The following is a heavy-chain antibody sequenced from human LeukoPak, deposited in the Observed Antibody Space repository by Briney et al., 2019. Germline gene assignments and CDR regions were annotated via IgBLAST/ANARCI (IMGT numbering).Heavy chain of an antibody. J-gene: IGHJ4*02. Sequence: SVKVSCKASGGTFSSYAISWVRQAPGQGLEWVGGIILIFGTANYAQKFQGRVTITADESTNTAYMELSSLRSEDAAVYYCARGEVPPHYFDYWGQGTLVTVSS. CDR3: ARGEVPPHYFDY. V-gene: IGHV1-69*13. CDR1: GGTFSSYA. CDR2: IILIFGTA.